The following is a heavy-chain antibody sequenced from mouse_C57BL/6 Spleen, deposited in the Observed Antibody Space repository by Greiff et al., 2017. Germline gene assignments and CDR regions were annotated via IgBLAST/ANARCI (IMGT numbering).Heavy chain of an antibody. CDR1: GYAFSSYW. D-gene: IGHD1-3*01. CDR3: ARWGKVAMDY. V-gene: IGHV1-80*01. J-gene: IGHJ4*01. Sequence: VQGVESGAELVKPGASVKISCKASGYAFSSYWMNWVKQRPGKGLEWIGQIYPGDGDTNYNGKFKGKATLTADKSSSTAYMQLSSLTSEDSAVYFCARWGKVAMDYWGQGTSVTVSS. CDR2: IYPGDGDT.